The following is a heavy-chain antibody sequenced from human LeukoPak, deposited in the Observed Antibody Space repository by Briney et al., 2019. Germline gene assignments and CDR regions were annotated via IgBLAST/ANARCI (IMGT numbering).Heavy chain of an antibody. J-gene: IGHJ4*02. CDR3: ARAGGKSSSDLYYFDY. D-gene: IGHD6-6*01. CDR1: GFTFSSYA. CDR2: ISSNGGST. Sequence: WGSLRLSCAASGFTFSSYAMHWVRQAPGKGLEYVSAISSNGGSTYYANSVKGRFTISRDNSKNTLYLQMGSLRAEDMAVYYCARAGGKSSSDLYYFDYWGQGTLVTVSS. V-gene: IGHV3-64*01.